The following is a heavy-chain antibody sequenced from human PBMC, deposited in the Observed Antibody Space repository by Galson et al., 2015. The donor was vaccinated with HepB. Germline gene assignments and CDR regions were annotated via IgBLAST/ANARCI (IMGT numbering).Heavy chain of an antibody. CDR1: GGSISSRSFY. CDR2: IFYGGRT. D-gene: IGHD2-8*01. CDR3: AGGGNERGFYDVDV. J-gene: IGHJ6*02. V-gene: IGHV4-39*01. Sequence: SETLSLTCTVSGGSISSRSFYWGWVRQPPGKGLEWIGSIFYGGRTYYNPSLKSRVTISVDTSKNQFSLKLRSVTAADTAVYYCAGGGNERGFYDVDVWGQGTTVTVSS.